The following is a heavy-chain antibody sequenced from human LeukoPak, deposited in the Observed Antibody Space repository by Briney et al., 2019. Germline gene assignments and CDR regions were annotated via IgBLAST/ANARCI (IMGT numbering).Heavy chain of an antibody. Sequence: GGSLRLSCAASGFTFSDYYMSWIRQARGKALEWVSYICSRGNTIYDAYSVEGRSTVSGDNAKNSLYLQMNSLRAEDTAVYYCARDLQQQLFDYWGQGTLVTVSS. CDR1: GFTFSDYY. D-gene: IGHD1-1*01. V-gene: IGHV3-11*01. J-gene: IGHJ4*02. CDR2: ICSRGNTI. CDR3: ARDLQQQLFDY.